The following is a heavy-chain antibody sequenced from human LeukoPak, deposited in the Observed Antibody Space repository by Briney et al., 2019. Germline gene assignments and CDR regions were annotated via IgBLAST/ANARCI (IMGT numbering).Heavy chain of an antibody. CDR3: ARGWKYRNGYTVTELGSGYFDY. Sequence: SETLSLTCTVSGYSISSGYYWGWIRQPPGKGLEWIGSIYHSGSTYYNPSLKSRVTISVDTSKNQFSLKLSSVTAADTAVYYCARGWKYRNGYTVTELGSGYFDYWGQGTLVTVSS. V-gene: IGHV4-38-2*02. J-gene: IGHJ4*02. CDR1: GYSISSGYY. CDR2: IYHSGST. D-gene: IGHD5-18*01.